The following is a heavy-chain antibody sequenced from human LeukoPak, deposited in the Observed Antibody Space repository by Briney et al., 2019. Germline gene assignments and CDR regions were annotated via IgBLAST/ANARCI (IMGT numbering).Heavy chain of an antibody. V-gene: IGHV3-7*01. J-gene: IGHJ4*02. CDR1: GFSFSSYW. CDR3: AREGGAIPSARWLQLRRGFDY. Sequence: GSLRLSCAVSGFSFSSYWMSWVRQAPGKGLEWVANINQDGREKHYVASVKGRFTISRDNAENSLYLHLNSLRAEDTAVYYCAREGGAIPSARWLQLRRGFDYWGQGTLVTVSS. CDR2: INQDGREK. D-gene: IGHD5-12*01.